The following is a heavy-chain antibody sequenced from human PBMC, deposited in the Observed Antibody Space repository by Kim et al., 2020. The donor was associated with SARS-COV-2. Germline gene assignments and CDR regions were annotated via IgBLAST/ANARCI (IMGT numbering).Heavy chain of an antibody. V-gene: IGHV3-53*01. CDR3: ATKGGESSGWYFPFDY. J-gene: IGHJ4*02. D-gene: IGHD6-19*01. Sequence: VKGRFIIARDNSKNMVYLQMNSLRADDTAVYYCATKGGESSGWYFPFDYWGQGTLVTVSS.